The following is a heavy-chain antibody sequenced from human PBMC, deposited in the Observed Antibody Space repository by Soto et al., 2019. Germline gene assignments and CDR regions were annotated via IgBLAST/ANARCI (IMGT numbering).Heavy chain of an antibody. Sequence: EVQLVESGGGLVQPGRSLRLSCEASGFTFDAYAMHWVRQAPGKGLEWVSAIGWHSGTTGYADSLKGRFTISRDNAKNSMYLPMNGMRPEDTALYYCVKGGSAEYYDFWTVKHYCMDAWGIGTTVTVSS. CDR3: VKGGSAEYYDFWTVKHYCMDA. V-gene: IGHV3-9*01. D-gene: IGHD3-3*01. CDR2: IGWHSGTT. J-gene: IGHJ6*04. CDR1: GFTFDAYA.